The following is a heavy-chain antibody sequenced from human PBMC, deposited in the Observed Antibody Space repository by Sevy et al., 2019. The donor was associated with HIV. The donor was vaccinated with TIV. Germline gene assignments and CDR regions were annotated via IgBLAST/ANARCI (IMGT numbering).Heavy chain of an antibody. Sequence: GGSLRLSCAASGFTFNNYGMHWVRQAPDKGLEWVTFIRHDGSDEYYTDSVKGRFTISRDNSKNTVYLQTNSLRAEDTAVYYCARDRKVLLVVYAIPFDVFDIWGQGTMVTVSS. CDR3: ARDRKVLLVVYAIPFDVFDI. CDR1: GFTFNNYG. D-gene: IGHD2-8*02. V-gene: IGHV3-30*02. J-gene: IGHJ3*02. CDR2: IRHDGSDE.